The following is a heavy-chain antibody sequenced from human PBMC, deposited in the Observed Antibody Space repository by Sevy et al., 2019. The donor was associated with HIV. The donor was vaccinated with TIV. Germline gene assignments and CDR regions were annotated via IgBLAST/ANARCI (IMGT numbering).Heavy chain of an antibody. Sequence: GGSLRLSCAASGFTFSSYGMHWVRQAPGKGLEWVAVIWYDGSNKYYADSVKGRFTISRDNSKNTLYLQMNSMRAEDTAVYYCARTSGGSPMIADLDYWGQGTLVTVSS. CDR3: ARTSGGSPMIADLDY. J-gene: IGHJ4*02. V-gene: IGHV3-33*01. D-gene: IGHD3-22*01. CDR1: GFTFSSYG. CDR2: IWYDGSNK.